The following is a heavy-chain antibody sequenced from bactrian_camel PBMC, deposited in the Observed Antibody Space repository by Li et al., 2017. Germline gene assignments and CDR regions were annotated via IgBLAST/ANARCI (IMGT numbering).Heavy chain of an antibody. V-gene: IGHV3S53*01. J-gene: IGHJ4*01. Sequence: HVQLVESGGGSVQAGGSLRLSCAASGYTYSWICMGWFRQAPGKEREAVAGLDSDGSPTYEDSVKGRFTVSRVNAKNLYLQMNRLEPEDAAVYYCAAGTGPTGAKVWGGCWYNHWGQGTQVTVS. CDR2: LDSDGSP. CDR1: GYTYSWIC. D-gene: IGHD3*01. CDR3: AAGTGPTGAKVWGGCWYNH.